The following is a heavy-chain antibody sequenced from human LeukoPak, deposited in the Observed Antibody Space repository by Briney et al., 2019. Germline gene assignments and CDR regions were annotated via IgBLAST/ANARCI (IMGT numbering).Heavy chain of an antibody. V-gene: IGHV3-30*02. J-gene: IGHJ4*02. D-gene: IGHD4-17*01. CDR1: GFTFSSYG. Sequence: GGSLRLSCAASGFTFSSYGMHWVRQAPGKGLEWVAFIRYDGSNKYYADSVKGRFTISRDNSKNTLYLQINSLRAEDTAVYYCAKYPATSTVTYYFDYWGQGTLVTVSS. CDR2: IRYDGSNK. CDR3: AKYPATSTVTYYFDY.